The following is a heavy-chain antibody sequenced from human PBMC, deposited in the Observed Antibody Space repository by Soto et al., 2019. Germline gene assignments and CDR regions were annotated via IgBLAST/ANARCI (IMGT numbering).Heavy chain of an antibody. V-gene: IGHV4-4*02. D-gene: IGHD2-21*01. CDR2: IYHAGSP. CDR3: ARGSSFRGDFDI. Sequence: SETLSLTCGVSGGSVISSSWWSWLRQSPGKGLELIGEIYHAGSPNYNPSFQSRLIISLDESKNNFSLRLTSVTAADAAIYYCARGSSFRGDFDIWGQGTTVTVSS. CDR1: GGSVISSSW. J-gene: IGHJ3*02.